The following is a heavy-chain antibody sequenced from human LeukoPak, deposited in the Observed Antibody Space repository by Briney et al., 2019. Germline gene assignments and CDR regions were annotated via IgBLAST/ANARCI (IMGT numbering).Heavy chain of an antibody. CDR1: GFTLRNYA. V-gene: IGHV3-30*15. CDR2: ISIDGSRQ. J-gene: IGHJ4*02. D-gene: IGHD6-19*01. Sequence: PGGSLRLSCAPSIGFTLRNYAIHWVRQAPGKGLEWVAVISIDGSRQHYADFLVGRFTISRDNSKNTVSLQMSSLRTEDTAVYFCAREQGGSGWSGFDYWAREPWSPSPQ. CDR3: AREQGGSGWSGFDY.